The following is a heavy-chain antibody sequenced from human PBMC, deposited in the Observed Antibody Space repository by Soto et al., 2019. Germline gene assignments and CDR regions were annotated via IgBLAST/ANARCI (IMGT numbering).Heavy chain of an antibody. J-gene: IGHJ6*02. CDR1: GFTFSSYG. Sequence: GGSLRLSCAAFGFTFSSYGMHWVRQAPGKGLEWVAVIWYDGSNKYYADSVKGRFTISRDNSKNTLYLQMNSLRAEDTAVYYCARDLSGYKPRGMDVWGQGTTVTVSS. CDR3: ARDLSGYKPRGMDV. CDR2: IWYDGSNK. D-gene: IGHD5-12*01. V-gene: IGHV3-33*01.